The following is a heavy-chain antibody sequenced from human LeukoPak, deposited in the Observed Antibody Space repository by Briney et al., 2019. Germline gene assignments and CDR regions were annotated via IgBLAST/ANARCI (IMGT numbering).Heavy chain of an antibody. CDR1: GFTFSSYS. Sequence: GGSLRLSYAASGFTFSSYSMNWVRQAPGKGLEWVSSISSRNTYIYYADSVKGRFTISRDNAKNSLYLQMSSLRAGDTAVYYCARELSGDLDYWGQGTLVTVSS. CDR2: ISSRNTYI. D-gene: IGHD3-3*01. J-gene: IGHJ4*02. CDR3: ARELSGDLDY. V-gene: IGHV3-21*01.